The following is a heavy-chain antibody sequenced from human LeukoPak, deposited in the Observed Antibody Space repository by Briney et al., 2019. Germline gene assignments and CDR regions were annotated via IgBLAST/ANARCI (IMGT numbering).Heavy chain of an antibody. V-gene: IGHV7-4-1*02. Sequence: ASVKVSCKASGYTFPRFAMNWVRQAPGQGLEWMGWINTNTGNPTYAQGFTGRFVFSLGTSVSTAYLQISSLKAEDTAVYYCARDRDYYGSGSPFDYWGQGTLVTVSS. CDR1: GYTFPRFA. D-gene: IGHD3-10*01. CDR2: INTNTGNP. J-gene: IGHJ4*02. CDR3: ARDRDYYGSGSPFDY.